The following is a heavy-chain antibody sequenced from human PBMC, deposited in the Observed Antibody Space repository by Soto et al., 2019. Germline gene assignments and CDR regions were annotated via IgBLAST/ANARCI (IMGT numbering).Heavy chain of an antibody. V-gene: IGHV3-66*01. J-gene: IGHJ5*02. CDR1: VFTLRSNY. CDR2: IYSGGST. D-gene: IGHD4-17*01. CDR3: ARGVRYGDYSGWFDP. Sequence: RRAFPASVFTLRSNYMSWERQARGGGLEWVSVIYSGGSTYYADSVKGRFTISRDNSKNTLYLQMNSLRAEDTAVYYWARGVRYGDYSGWFDPWGQGTLGTVSP.